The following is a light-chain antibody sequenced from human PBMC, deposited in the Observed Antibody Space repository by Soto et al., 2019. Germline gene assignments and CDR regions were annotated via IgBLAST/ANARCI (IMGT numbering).Light chain of an antibody. V-gene: IGKV1-5*03. J-gene: IGKJ2*01. CDR2: YSS. CDR3: QQYYNFYT. Sequence: DIQMTQSPSTLSASVGDRVTITCRASESIGRWLAWYQQKPGKAPEVLIYYSSTLESGVPSRFWGSGSGTEFTLTISSLQPDDFATYYCQQYYNFYTFGQGTKLEI. CDR1: ESIGRW.